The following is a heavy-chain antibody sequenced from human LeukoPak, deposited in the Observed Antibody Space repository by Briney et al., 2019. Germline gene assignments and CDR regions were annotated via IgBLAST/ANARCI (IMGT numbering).Heavy chain of an antibody. V-gene: IGHV3-21*01. J-gene: IGHJ4*02. CDR3: AIDPGGVYGGNGEGFDY. Sequence: GGSLRLSCAASGFTFSRNSMNWVRQAPGKGLDWVSSISSSSSYIYYADSVKGRFTISRDNAKCSLYLQMNSLRAEDTAVYYCAIDPGGVYGGNGEGFDYWGQGTLVTVSS. CDR1: GFTFSRNS. D-gene: IGHD4-23*01. CDR2: ISSSSSYI.